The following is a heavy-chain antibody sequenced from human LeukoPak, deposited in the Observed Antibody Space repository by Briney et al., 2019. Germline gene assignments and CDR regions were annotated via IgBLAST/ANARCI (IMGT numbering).Heavy chain of an antibody. J-gene: IGHJ4*02. CDR2: INPSGGST. Sequence: ASVKVSCKASGYTFTSYYMHWVRQAPGQGLEWMGIINPSGGSTNYAQKFQGRVTMTRDTSTSTVYMELSSLRSEDTAVYYCARARAGSGSYSPFDYWGQGILVTVSS. V-gene: IGHV1-46*01. D-gene: IGHD1-26*01. CDR1: GYTFTSYY. CDR3: ARARAGSGSYSPFDY.